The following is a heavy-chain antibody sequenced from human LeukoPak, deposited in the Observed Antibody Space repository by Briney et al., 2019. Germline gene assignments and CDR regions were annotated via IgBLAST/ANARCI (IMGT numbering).Heavy chain of an antibody. CDR3: ARERGGAVGATRDAFDI. CDR1: GGSFSGYY. Sequence: SETLSLTCAVYGGSFSGYYWSWIRQPPGKGLEWIGEINHSGSTNYNPSLKSRVTISVDTSKNQFSLKLSSVTAADTAVYYCARERGGAVGATRDAFDIWGQGTMVTVSS. J-gene: IGHJ3*02. CDR2: INHSGST. V-gene: IGHV4-34*01. D-gene: IGHD1-26*01.